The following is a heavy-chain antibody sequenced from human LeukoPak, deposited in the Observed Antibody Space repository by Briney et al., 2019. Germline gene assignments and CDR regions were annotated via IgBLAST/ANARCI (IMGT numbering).Heavy chain of an antibody. Sequence: GGSLRLSCAASGFTFNTYAMNWVRQAPGKGLEWVSVIIGNGGDIHYAGSVRGRFTISRDNSKNTLYLQMNSLRVEDTAVYYCANGRIPDGRYSIDFWGPGTLVTVSS. J-gene: IGHJ4*02. CDR2: IIGNGGDI. CDR1: GFTFNTYA. CDR3: ANGRIPDGRYSIDF. D-gene: IGHD2-15*01. V-gene: IGHV3-23*01.